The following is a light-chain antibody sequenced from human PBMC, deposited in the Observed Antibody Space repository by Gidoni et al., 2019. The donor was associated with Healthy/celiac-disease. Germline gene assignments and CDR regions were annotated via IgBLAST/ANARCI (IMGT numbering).Light chain of an antibody. J-gene: IGKJ4*01. CDR3: QQHRT. CDR2: DAS. CDR1: QRVSNY. Sequence: IVLTQSPATLSFAPGERATSSCRASQRVSNYLAWYQQKPGQAPRLLIYDASNMASGSPARFSGSGSGTDFTLTISSLEPEDFEDYYCQQHRTFGGGTKVEIK. V-gene: IGKV3-11*01.